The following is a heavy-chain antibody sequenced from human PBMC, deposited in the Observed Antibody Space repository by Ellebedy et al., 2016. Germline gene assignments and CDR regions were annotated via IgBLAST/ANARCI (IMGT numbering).Heavy chain of an antibody. D-gene: IGHD2-21*02. CDR1: GFTFSYYG. CDR3: AREWPTAFDY. Sequence: GESPKISCAASGFTFSYYGFHWVRQAPGKGLEWVAGISSDVSNKYFADSVKGRFTISRDNSKNTLYLQMNSLRPEDTAVYYCAREWPTAFDYWGQGTLVTVSS. CDR2: ISSDVSNK. V-gene: IGHV3-30-3*01. J-gene: IGHJ4*02.